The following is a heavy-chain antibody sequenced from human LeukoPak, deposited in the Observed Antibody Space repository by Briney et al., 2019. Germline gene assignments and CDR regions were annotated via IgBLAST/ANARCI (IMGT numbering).Heavy chain of an antibody. CDR3: AKDRSESSGWGFLDY. J-gene: IGHJ4*02. D-gene: IGHD6-19*01. CDR1: GFTFSSYA. CDR2: ISGSGGST. V-gene: IGHV3-23*01. Sequence: GASLRLSCAASGFTFSSYAMSWVRQAPGKGLEWVSAISGSGGSTYYADSVKGRFTISRDNSKNTLYLQMNSLRAEDTAVYYCAKDRSESSGWGFLDYWGQGTLVTVSS.